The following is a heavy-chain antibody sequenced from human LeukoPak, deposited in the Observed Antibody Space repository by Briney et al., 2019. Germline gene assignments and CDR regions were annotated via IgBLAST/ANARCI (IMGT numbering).Heavy chain of an antibody. CDR1: GFTFSNYS. Sequence: PGGSLRLSCAVSGFTFSNYSMNWVRQTPGKGLEWIAYIIDSGKTVYYADSVKGRFTISRENAKNSLYLQMNSLRAEDTAVYYCARADSTMVVWYFDYWGQGALVTVSS. CDR3: ARADSTMVVWYFDY. CDR2: IIDSGKTV. J-gene: IGHJ4*02. V-gene: IGHV3-48*01. D-gene: IGHD4/OR15-4a*01.